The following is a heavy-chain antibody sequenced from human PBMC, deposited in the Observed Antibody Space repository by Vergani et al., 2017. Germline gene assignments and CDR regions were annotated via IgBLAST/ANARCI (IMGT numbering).Heavy chain of an antibody. V-gene: IGHV3-30-3*01. D-gene: IGHD3-22*01. CDR3: ARTQYYDSSGYQA. Sequence: QVQLVESGGGVVQPGRSLRLSCAASGFTFSSYAMHWVRQAPGKGLEWVAVISYDGSNKYYADSVKGRFTISRDNSKNTLYLQMNSLRAEDTAVYYCARTQYYDSSGYQAWGQGTLVTVSS. J-gene: IGHJ5*02. CDR2: ISYDGSNK. CDR1: GFTFSSYA.